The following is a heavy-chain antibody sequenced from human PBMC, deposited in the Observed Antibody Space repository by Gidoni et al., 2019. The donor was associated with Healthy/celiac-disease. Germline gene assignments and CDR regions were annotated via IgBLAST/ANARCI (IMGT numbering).Heavy chain of an antibody. V-gene: IGHV3-23*01. Sequence: EGQLLESGGGLVQPGGSLRLSCAASGFTFSSYAMSWVRQAPGKGLEWVSAIRCSGCSTNYAASVKGRFTISRDNSKNTLYLQMNSLRAEDTAVYYCANPRGGSSSTPNWFDPWGQGTLVTVSS. CDR1: GFTFSSYA. D-gene: IGHD6-6*01. CDR3: ANPRGGSSSTPNWFDP. CDR2: IRCSGCST. J-gene: IGHJ5*02.